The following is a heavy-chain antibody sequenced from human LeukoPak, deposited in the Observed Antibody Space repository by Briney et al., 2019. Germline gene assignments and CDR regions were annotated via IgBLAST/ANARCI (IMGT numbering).Heavy chain of an antibody. J-gene: IGHJ4*02. CDR1: GGSISSSGYY. CDR3: ARDLSSGARDRRITIFGVVIIHQPGPFDY. Sequence: SETLSLTCTVSGGSISSSGYYWVWIRQPPGKGLEWIGSIYYTGSTYYNPSLKSRVTISVDTSKNQFSLKLSSVTAADTAVYYCARDLSSGARDRRITIFGVVIIHQPGPFDYWGQGTLVTVSS. CDR2: IYYTGST. V-gene: IGHV4-39*07. D-gene: IGHD3-3*01.